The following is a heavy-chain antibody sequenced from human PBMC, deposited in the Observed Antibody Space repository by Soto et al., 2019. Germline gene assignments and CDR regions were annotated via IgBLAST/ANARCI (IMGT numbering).Heavy chain of an antibody. CDR2: INHSGST. CDR3: ARGGARTLSSGYPPWLWFKACDY. D-gene: IGHD5-18*01. V-gene: IGHV4-34*01. CDR1: GGSFSGYY. Sequence: PSETLSLTCAVYGGSFSGYYWSWIRQPPGKGLEWIGEINHSGSTNYNPSLKSRVTISVDTSKNQFSLKLSSVTAADTAVYYCARGGARTLSSGYPPWLWFKACDYWGQGTLVTVSS. J-gene: IGHJ4*02.